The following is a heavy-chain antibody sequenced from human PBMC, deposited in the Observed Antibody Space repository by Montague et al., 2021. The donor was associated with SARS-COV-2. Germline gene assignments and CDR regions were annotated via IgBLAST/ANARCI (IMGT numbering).Heavy chain of an antibody. Sequence: PALVKSTQTLTLTCAFSGFSLSTNGVGVSWIRQPPGKALEWLAVIDWDDDKCYSTSLKTRLTITKDTSKNQVVLTMTNMDPVDTATYYCAQMRGQVCLDYWGQGILVTVSS. J-gene: IGHJ4*02. V-gene: IGHV2-70*01. CDR1: GFSLSTNGVG. CDR3: AQMRGQVCLDY. D-gene: IGHD3-10*02. CDR2: IDWDDDK.